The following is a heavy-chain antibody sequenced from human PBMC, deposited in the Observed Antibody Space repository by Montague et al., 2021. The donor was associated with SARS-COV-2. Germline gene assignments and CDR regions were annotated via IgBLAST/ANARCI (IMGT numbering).Heavy chain of an antibody. J-gene: IGHJ4*02. CDR3: ARDFPTGRYYFDF. V-gene: IGHV4-61*02. Sequence: TLSLTCAVSGGSIITGSNFYWGWIRQSAGKGLEWIGRIYTSGRTDYNPSLTSRLTISFNTSKNEFSLRLNSLTAADTAVYYCARDFPTGRYYFDFWGQGTLVIVSS. CDR1: GGSIITGSNFY. D-gene: IGHD3-10*01. CDR2: IYTSGRT.